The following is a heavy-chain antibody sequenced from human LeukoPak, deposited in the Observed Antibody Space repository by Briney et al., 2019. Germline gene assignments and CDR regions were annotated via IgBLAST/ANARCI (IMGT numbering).Heavy chain of an antibody. Sequence: ASVKVSCKASGYTFINFYMHWVRQAPGQGLEWMGRIHPSGGSTSYAQKLQGRVTMTTDTSTSTAYMELRSLRSDDTAVYYCARDSVGGYPHDAFDIWGQGTMVTVSS. CDR2: IHPSGGST. CDR3: ARDSVGGYPHDAFDI. J-gene: IGHJ3*02. D-gene: IGHD5-18*01. CDR1: GYTFINFY. V-gene: IGHV1-46*01.